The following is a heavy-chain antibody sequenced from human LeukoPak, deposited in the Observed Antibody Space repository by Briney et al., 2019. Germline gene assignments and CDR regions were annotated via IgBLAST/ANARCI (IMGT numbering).Heavy chain of an antibody. V-gene: IGHV3-7*01. Sequence: GGSLRLSCAASGFTFSSYWMSWVRQVPGKGLERVANIKQDGSEKYYVDSVKGRFTISRDNARNSLHLQMNSLRADGTAVYYCARDWGHYDYWGQGSLVTVSS. CDR1: GFTFSSYW. J-gene: IGHJ4*02. CDR2: IKQDGSEK. D-gene: IGHD7-27*01. CDR3: ARDWGHYDY.